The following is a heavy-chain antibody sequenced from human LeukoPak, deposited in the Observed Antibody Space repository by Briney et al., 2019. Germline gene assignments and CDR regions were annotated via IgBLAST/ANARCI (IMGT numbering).Heavy chain of an antibody. D-gene: IGHD4-11*01. Sequence: ASVKVSCKASGYTFTSYDINWVRQATGQGLEWMGWMNPNSGNTGYAQKFQGRVTMTRNTSISTAYMELSSLRSEDTAVYYCARDAGVTTGNYYYYGMDVWGQGTTVTVSS. V-gene: IGHV1-8*01. CDR2: MNPNSGNT. J-gene: IGHJ6*02. CDR3: ARDAGVTTGNYYYYGMDV. CDR1: GYTFTSYD.